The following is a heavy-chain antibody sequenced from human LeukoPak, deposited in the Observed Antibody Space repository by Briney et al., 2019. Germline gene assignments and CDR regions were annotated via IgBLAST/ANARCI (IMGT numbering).Heavy chain of an antibody. CDR2: IYYSGSS. V-gene: IGHV4-34*01. CDR3: ARLRVRGYGYGPWEGPTWLDY. J-gene: IGHJ4*02. Sequence: PSETLSLTCAVYGGSFSGYYWSWIRQPPGKGLEWIGNIYYSGSSYYNPSLKSRVTISVDTSKNQFSLKLSSVTAADTAVYYCARLRVRGYGYGPWEGPTWLDYWGQGTLVTVSS. CDR1: GGSFSGYY. D-gene: IGHD5-18*01.